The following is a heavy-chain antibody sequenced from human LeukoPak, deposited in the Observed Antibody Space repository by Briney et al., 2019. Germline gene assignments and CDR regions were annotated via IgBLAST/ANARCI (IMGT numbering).Heavy chain of an antibody. D-gene: IGHD5-24*01. Sequence: SVKVSCKASGGTFSSYAISWVRQDPGQGLEWMGRIIPIFGIANYAQKFQGRVTITADKSTSTAYMELSSLRSEDTAVYYCARQDGYNLRGIGPIDPWGQGTLVTVSS. J-gene: IGHJ5*02. CDR2: IIPIFGIA. CDR3: ARQDGYNLRGIGPIDP. CDR1: GGTFSSYA. V-gene: IGHV1-69*04.